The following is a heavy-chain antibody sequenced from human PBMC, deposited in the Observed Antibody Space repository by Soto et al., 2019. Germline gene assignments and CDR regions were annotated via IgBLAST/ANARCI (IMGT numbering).Heavy chain of an antibody. CDR3: ASAIEGYCSGGSCYLLAYCGGDCYPFDY. J-gene: IGHJ4*02. CDR2: ISGSGGST. CDR1: GFTFSSYA. D-gene: IGHD2-15*01. Sequence: GGSLRLSCAASGFTFSSYAMSWVRQAPGKGLEWVSAISGSGGSTYYADSVKGRFTISRDNSKNTLYLQMNSLRAEDTAVYYCASAIEGYCSGGSCYLLAYCGGDCYPFDYWGQGTLVTVSS. V-gene: IGHV3-23*01.